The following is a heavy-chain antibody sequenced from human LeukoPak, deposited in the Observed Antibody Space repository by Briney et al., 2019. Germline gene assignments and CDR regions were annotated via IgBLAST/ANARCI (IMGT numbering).Heavy chain of an antibody. J-gene: IGHJ5*02. CDR2: INPNSGGT. D-gene: IGHD1-26*01. CDR1: GYTFTGYY. V-gene: IGHV1-2*02. CDR3: ARGKQWELGWFDP. Sequence: GASVKVSCKASGYTFTGYYMHWVRQAPGQGIEWMGWINPNSGGTNYAQKLQGRVTMTRDTSISTAYMELSRLRSDDTAVYYCARGKQWELGWFDPWGQGTLVTVSS.